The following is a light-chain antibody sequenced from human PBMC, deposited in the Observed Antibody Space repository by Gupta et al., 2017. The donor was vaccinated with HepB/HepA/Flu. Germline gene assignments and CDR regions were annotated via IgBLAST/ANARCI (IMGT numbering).Light chain of an antibody. CDR3: LLSYNAVFV. J-gene: IGLJ1*01. CDR1: TGPVTSGHY. V-gene: IGLV7-46*01. Sequence: QAVVTQERTLTVSPGGPVSLTCDSSTGPVTSGHYPYWFQQKPGHAPRTLIYYVNNRASWTPARFSGSLLGGKAALTLSGAQPEDEADYYCLLSYNAVFVFGTGTTITVL. CDR2: YVN.